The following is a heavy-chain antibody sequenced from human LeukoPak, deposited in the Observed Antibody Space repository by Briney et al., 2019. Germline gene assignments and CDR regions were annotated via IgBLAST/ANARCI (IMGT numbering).Heavy chain of an antibody. CDR2: IYYTGST. J-gene: IGHJ4*02. V-gene: IGHV4-61*01. Sequence: SETLSLTCTVSSGSVSSPSNYWGWIRQSPGKGLEWIGYIYYTGSTNYNPALKSRVTISVDTSKNQFSLKVSSVTAADTAVYYCARTTYYSDSSALDYWGQGTLVTVSS. CDR1: SGSVSSPSNY. D-gene: IGHD3-22*01. CDR3: ARTTYYSDSSALDY.